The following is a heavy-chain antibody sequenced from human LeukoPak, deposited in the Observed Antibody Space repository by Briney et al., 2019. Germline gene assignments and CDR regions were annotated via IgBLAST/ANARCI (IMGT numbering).Heavy chain of an antibody. V-gene: IGHV1-18*01. CDR2: ISAYKGNT. J-gene: IGHJ6*02. D-gene: IGHD5-18*01. CDR1: GYTFTSYG. Sequence: ASVKVSCKASGYTFTSYGISWVRQAPGQGLEWMGWISAYKGNTNYAQKLQGRVTMTTDTSTSTAYMELRSLRSDDTAVYYCARGRVDTALISYGMNVWGQGTTVTVSS. CDR3: ARGRVDTALISYGMNV.